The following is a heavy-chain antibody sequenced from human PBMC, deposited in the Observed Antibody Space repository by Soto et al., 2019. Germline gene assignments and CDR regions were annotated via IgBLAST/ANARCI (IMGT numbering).Heavy chain of an antibody. CDR1: GGSFNTFP. D-gene: IGHD2-2*01. V-gene: IGHV1-69*06. J-gene: IGHJ6*02. CDR3: VKAWGAVVVPATRDHHDMDI. CDR2: IIPIFGAP. Sequence: QVHLVQSGAEVKKPGSSVKVSCKTSGGSFNTFPFSWVRQAPGQGLEWMGGIIPIFGAPIYAQRFKGRVTISADNSTTTANMALSSLRSEHTAVYYCVKAWGAVVVPATRDHHDMDIWGPGTTVTVSS.